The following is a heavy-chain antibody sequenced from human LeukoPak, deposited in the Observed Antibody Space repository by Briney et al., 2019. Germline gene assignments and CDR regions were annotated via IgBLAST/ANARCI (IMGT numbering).Heavy chain of an antibody. CDR2: IIPIFGTA. CDR3: ARDVSGYEIIPEAFYYMDV. Sequence: SVKLSCKASGGTFSSYAISWERQAPGQGLEWMGGIIPIFGTANYAEKFQGRVTITADKSTSTAYMELSSLGSEDTAVYDCARDVSGYEIIPEAFYYMDVWGKGTTVTVSS. J-gene: IGHJ6*03. D-gene: IGHD5-12*01. V-gene: IGHV1-69*06. CDR1: GGTFSSYA.